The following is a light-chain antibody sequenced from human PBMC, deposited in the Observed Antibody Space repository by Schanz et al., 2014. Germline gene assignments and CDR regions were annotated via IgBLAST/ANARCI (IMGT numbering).Light chain of an antibody. J-gene: IGKJ1*01. Sequence: EIVLTQSPDTLSLSPGERATLSCRASQSVGSRSLAWYQQKPGQPPRLLIYGASNRATGIPDRFSGSGSETDFTLTISRLEPEDFGVYYCQLPATFGQGTKVESK. V-gene: IGKV3-20*01. CDR2: GAS. CDR1: QSVGSRS. CDR3: QLPAT.